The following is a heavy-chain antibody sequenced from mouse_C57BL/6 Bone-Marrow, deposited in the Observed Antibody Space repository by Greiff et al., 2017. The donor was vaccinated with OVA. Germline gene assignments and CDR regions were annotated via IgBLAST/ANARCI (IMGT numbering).Heavy chain of an antibody. J-gene: IGHJ2*01. CDR3: AHYDYDEAYYFDY. CDR2: IDPSDSYT. Sequence: QVQLQQPGAELVRPGTSVKLSCKASGYTFTSYWMHWVQQRPGQSLEWIGVIDPSDSYTNYNQKFKGKATLTVDTSSSTAYMQLSSLTSEDSAVYYCAHYDYDEAYYFDYWGQGTTLTVSS. V-gene: IGHV1-59*01. D-gene: IGHD2-4*01. CDR1: GYTFTSYW.